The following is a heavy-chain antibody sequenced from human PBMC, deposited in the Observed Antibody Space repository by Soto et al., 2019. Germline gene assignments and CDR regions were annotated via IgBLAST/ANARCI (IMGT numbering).Heavy chain of an antibody. D-gene: IGHD2-15*01. J-gene: IGHJ4*02. CDR2: IIPIFGTA. CDR1: GGTFSSYA. V-gene: IGHV1-69*06. CDR3: ASGYCSGGSCYSSFFDY. Sequence: ASVKVSCKASGGTFSSYAISWVRQAPGQGLEWMGGIIPIFGTANYAQKFQGRVTITADKSTSTAYMELSSLRSEDTAVYYCASGYCSGGSCYSSFFDYWGQGTLVTVS.